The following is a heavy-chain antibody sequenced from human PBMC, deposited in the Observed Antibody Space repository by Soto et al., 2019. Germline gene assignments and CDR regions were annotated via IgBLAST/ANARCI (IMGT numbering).Heavy chain of an antibody. CDR1: GGSISSYY. J-gene: IGHJ4*02. Sequence: SETLSLTCTVSGGSISSYYWSWIRQPPGNGLEWIGYIYYSGSTNYNPSLKSRVTMSVDTSKNQFSLKLSSVTAADTAVYYCARARVIAVAGNFDYWGQGTLVTVS. CDR3: ARARVIAVAGNFDY. V-gene: IGHV4-59*12. D-gene: IGHD6-19*01. CDR2: IYYSGST.